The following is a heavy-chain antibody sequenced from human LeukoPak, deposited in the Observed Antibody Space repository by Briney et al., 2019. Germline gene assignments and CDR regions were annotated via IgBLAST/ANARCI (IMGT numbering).Heavy chain of an antibody. CDR3: AKLLHPGGVSFDF. D-gene: IGHD2-15*01. CDR1: GFTFSSYA. Sequence: PGGSLRLSCAASGFTFSSYAMNWVRQAPGKGLEWVSGISNGGGGSTYYADSLKGRFTISRDNSKNTLYLQINSLRAEDTAVYYCAKLLHPGGVSFDFWGQGTLVTVSS. CDR2: ISNGGGGST. V-gene: IGHV3-23*01. J-gene: IGHJ4*02.